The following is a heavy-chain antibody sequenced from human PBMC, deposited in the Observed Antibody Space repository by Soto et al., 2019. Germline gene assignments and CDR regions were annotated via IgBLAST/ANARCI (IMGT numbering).Heavy chain of an antibody. CDR2: INHSGST. CDR1: GGSFSGYY. CDR3: ARPPGYYYYYGMDV. Sequence: SETLSLTCAVYGGSFSGYYWSWIRQPPGKGLEWIGEINHSGSTNYNPSLKSRVTISVDTSKNQFSLKLSSVSAADTAVYYCARPPGYYYYYGMDVWGQGTTVT. J-gene: IGHJ6*02. V-gene: IGHV4-34*01.